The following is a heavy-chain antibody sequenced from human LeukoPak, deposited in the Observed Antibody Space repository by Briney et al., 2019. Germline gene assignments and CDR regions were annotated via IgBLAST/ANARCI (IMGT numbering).Heavy chain of an antibody. CDR1: GYSFTSYW. Sequence: GESLQISCQGSGYSFTSYWIGWVRQLPGKGLEWMGIIYPGDSDTTYSPSFQGQVTNSAGKSISTAYLQWSSLKASDTATHYCARHGDLGYYDSSGYWGKWGRGTLVTVSS. D-gene: IGHD3-22*01. CDR2: IYPGDSDT. J-gene: IGHJ4*02. CDR3: ARHGDLGYYDSSGYWGK. V-gene: IGHV5-51*01.